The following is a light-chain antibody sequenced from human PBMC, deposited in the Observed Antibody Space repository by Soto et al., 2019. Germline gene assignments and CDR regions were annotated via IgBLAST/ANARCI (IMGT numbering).Light chain of an antibody. CDR3: SSYVDSATVV. Sequence: QSALTQPPSVSGSPGQSVTISCTGTSSDIGTYNRVSWYRQSPGAAPKLLIYEVTSRPSGVPDRFSGAKSGNTASLTISGLQAEDEAHYYCSSYVDSATVVFGGGTKVTVL. V-gene: IGLV2-18*02. CDR2: EVT. CDR1: SSDIGTYNR. J-gene: IGLJ3*02.